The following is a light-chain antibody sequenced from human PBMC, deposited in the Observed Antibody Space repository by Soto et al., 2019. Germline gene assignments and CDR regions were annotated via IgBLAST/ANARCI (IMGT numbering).Light chain of an antibody. V-gene: IGKV3-20*01. J-gene: IGKJ1*01. CDR1: QSVSGNY. CDR3: HQYDRSWT. Sequence: EIVLTQSPGTLSLSPGERATLFCRASQSVSGNYLAWYQRKPGQAPRLLIYGASSRATGIPDRFSGSGSGTDSTLTSSRREPEDFVVYYCHQYDRSWTFGQGTKVEIK. CDR2: GAS.